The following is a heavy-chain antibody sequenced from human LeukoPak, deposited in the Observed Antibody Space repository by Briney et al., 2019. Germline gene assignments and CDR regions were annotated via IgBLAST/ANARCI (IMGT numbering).Heavy chain of an antibody. CDR2: IIPDGSTA. J-gene: IGHJ4*02. CDR3: ARVSVCPRCHFDY. CDR1: RFTFSSYW. V-gene: IGHV3-74*01. D-gene: IGHD5/OR15-5a*01. Sequence: GGSLRLSCAVSRFTFSSYWMHGVRQAPGKGRLWVSRIIPDGSTATYADPLNGRSPISRNNAKNTLHLQSDILRADDTAFYYCARVSVCPRCHFDYWGQGTLVTVSS.